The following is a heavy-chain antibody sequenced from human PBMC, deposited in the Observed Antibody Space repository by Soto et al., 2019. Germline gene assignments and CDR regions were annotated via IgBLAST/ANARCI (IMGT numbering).Heavy chain of an antibody. D-gene: IGHD3-10*01. CDR1: GFTFGTYA. CDR3: AKEAVHYGSGSLDY. CDR2: ISGRGIST. J-gene: IGHJ4*02. V-gene: IGHV3-23*01. Sequence: PGGSLRLSCATSGFTFGTYAMNWVRQAPGKGLEWVSVISGRGISTYYADSVKGAFTISRDNSKNTLSLQMNSLRTDDTAVYYCAKEAVHYGSGSLDYWGQGTLVTVSS.